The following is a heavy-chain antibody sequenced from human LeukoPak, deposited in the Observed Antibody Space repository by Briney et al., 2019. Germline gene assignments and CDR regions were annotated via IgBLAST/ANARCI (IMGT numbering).Heavy chain of an antibody. CDR1: GGTFSSYA. V-gene: IGHV1-69*06. J-gene: IGHJ4*02. D-gene: IGHD4-23*01. CDR3: ARDQGSVTTVGTWDY. Sequence: ASVKVSCKDSGGTFSSYAISWVRQAPGQGLDWMGGIFPIFGTANYAKKFQGRVMITADKSTSTAYMELISLGSEDTAVYYCARDQGSVTTVGTWDYWGQGTLVTVSS. CDR2: IFPIFGTA.